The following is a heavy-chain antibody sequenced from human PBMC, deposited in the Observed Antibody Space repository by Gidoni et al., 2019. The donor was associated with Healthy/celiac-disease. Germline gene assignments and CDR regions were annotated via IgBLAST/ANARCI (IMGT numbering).Heavy chain of an antibody. CDR1: GGSINSGGYY. CDR3: ARLDLRETYYFDY. Sequence: QVQLQESGPGLVXPSQTLSLTCTVSGGSINSGGYYWSWIRQHPGKGLEWIGYIYYSGSTYYNPSLKSRVTISVDTSKNQFSLKLSSVTAADTAVYYCARLDLRETYYFDYWGQGTLVTVSS. CDR2: IYYSGST. J-gene: IGHJ4*02. V-gene: IGHV4-31*03.